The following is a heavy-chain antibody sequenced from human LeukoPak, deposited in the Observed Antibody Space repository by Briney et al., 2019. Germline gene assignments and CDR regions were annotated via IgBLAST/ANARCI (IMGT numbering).Heavy chain of an antibody. CDR3: ARDELRWSYFDY. D-gene: IGHD4-23*01. J-gene: IGHJ4*02. CDR1: GYTFTGYY. CDR2: INPSGGST. V-gene: IGHV1-46*01. Sequence: ASVKVSCKASGYTFTGYYMHWVRQAPGQGLEWMGIINPSGGSTSYAQKFQGRVTMTRDMSTSTVYMELSSLRSEDTAVYYCARDELRWSYFDYWGQGTLVTVSS.